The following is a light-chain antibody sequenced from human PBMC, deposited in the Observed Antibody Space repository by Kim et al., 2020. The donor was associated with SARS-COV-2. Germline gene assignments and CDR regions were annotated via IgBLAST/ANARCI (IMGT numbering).Light chain of an antibody. V-gene: IGLV2-14*01. CDR1: SGDVGGYNY. CDR2: DVS. Sequence: QSALTQPASVSGSPGQSITISCTGTSGDVGGYNYVSWYQQHPGKAPKLMIHDVSKRPSGVSNRFSGSKSGNTASLTISGLQAEDEADYYCSSYTSSSTRVFGGGTQLTVL. CDR3: SSYTSSSTRV. J-gene: IGLJ3*02.